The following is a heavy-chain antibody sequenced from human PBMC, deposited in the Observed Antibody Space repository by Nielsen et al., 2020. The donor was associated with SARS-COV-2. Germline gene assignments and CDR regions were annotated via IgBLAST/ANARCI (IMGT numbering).Heavy chain of an antibody. CDR1: GYTFTGYY. CDR3: AASVMGYDILTGYWYFDY. D-gene: IGHD3-9*01. J-gene: IGHJ4*02. Sequence: ASVKVSCKASGYTFTGYYMHWVRQAPGQGLEWMGWINPNSGGTNYAQKFQERVTITRDMSTSTAYMELSSLRSEDTAVYYCAASVMGYDILTGYWYFDYWGQGTLVTVSS. V-gene: IGHV1-2*02. CDR2: INPNSGGT.